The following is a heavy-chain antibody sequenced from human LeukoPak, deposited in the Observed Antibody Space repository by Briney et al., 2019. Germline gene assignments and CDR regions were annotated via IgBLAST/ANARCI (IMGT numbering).Heavy chain of an antibody. J-gene: IGHJ4*02. V-gene: IGHV3-48*01. D-gene: IGHD6-19*01. CDR1: GFTLSSYS. CDR3: ARDVEQWLVRVYYFDY. Sequence: GGSLRLSCAASGFTLSSYSMNWVRQAPGKGLEWVSYISSGSTTIYYADSVKGRLTISRDNAKNSLYLQMNSLRAQETAFYYCARDVEQWLVRVYYFDYWGQGTLVTVSS. CDR2: ISSGSTTI.